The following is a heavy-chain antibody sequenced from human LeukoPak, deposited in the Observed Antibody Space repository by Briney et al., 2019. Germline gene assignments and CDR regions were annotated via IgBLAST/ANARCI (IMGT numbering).Heavy chain of an antibody. CDR3: ARGGCSTGFDY. CDR1: GYTFTSYD. Sequence: GASVKVSCKASGYTFTSYDFSWVRQAPGQGLEWVGWISRYNGKTNYAQKLQGRVTMTTDTSTSTTYMELRSLRSDDTAVYYCARGGCSTGFDYWGQGTLVTVSS. J-gene: IGHJ4*02. V-gene: IGHV1-18*01. D-gene: IGHD3-10*02. CDR2: ISRYNGKT.